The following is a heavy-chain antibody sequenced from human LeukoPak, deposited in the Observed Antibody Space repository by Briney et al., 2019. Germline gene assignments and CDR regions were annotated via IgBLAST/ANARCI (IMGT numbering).Heavy chain of an antibody. V-gene: IGHV4-61*01. D-gene: IGHD3-3*01. CDR3: ARTNYDFWSAVDY. CDR1: GGSVSSGSCF. J-gene: IGHJ4*02. Sequence: SETLSLTCTVSGGSVSSGSCFWSWIRQPPGKGLEWIGYIYYSGSTNYNPSLKSRVTISMDTSKNRFSLKLSSVTAADTAVYYCARTNYDFWSAVDYWGQGTLVTVSS. CDR2: IYYSGST.